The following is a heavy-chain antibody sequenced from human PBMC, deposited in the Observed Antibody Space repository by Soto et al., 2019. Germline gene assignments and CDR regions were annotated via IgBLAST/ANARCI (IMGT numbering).Heavy chain of an antibody. Sequence: GGSLRLSCAASGFTLSSYAMSWVRQAPGKGLEWVSAISGSGGNTYYADSVKGRFTISRDNSKDTLYLQMNSLRAEDTALYYCAKTPRYCSGGSCYGSYFDYWGQGTLVTVSS. V-gene: IGHV3-23*01. J-gene: IGHJ4*02. CDR3: AKTPRYCSGGSCYGSYFDY. CDR2: ISGSGGNT. D-gene: IGHD2-15*01. CDR1: GFTLSSYA.